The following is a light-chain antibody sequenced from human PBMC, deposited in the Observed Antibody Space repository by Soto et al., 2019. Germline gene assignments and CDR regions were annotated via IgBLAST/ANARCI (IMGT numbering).Light chain of an antibody. CDR2: EVS. CDR3: SSYTSSSTLVV. Sequence: QSALTQPASVSGSPGQSITISCTGTSSDVGGYNYVSWYQQHPGKAPKLMIYEVSNRPSGVSNRFSGSKSGNTASLTISGLQAEDEADYYCSSYTSSSTLVVFGGGTMLTV. J-gene: IGLJ2*01. V-gene: IGLV2-14*01. CDR1: SSDVGGYNY.